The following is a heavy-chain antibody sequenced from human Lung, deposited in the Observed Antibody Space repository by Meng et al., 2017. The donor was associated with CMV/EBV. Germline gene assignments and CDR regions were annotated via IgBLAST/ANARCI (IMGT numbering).Heavy chain of an antibody. Sequence: SXXVSXKASGGTFSSYAISWVRQAPGQGLEWMGGIIPILGIANYAQKFQGRVTITADKSTSTAYMELSSLRSEDTAVYYCANQEYSSSRNRKNWFDPWGQGTLVTVSS. CDR2: IIPILGIA. V-gene: IGHV1-69*10. CDR3: ANQEYSSSRNRKNWFDP. D-gene: IGHD6-6*01. CDR1: GGTFSSYA. J-gene: IGHJ5*02.